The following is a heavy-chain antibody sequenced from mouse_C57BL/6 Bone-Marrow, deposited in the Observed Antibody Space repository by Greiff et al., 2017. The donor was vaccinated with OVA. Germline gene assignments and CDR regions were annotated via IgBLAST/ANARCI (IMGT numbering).Heavy chain of an antibody. J-gene: IGHJ3*01. CDR2: IYPRSGNT. Sequence: VKLQESGAELARPGASVKLSCKASGYTFTSYGISWVKQRTGQGLEWIGEIYPRSGNTYYNEKFKGKATLTADKSSSTAYMELRSLTSEDSAVYFCARRKGLGPWFAYWGQGTLVTVSA. V-gene: IGHV1-81*01. CDR1: GYTFTSYG. D-gene: IGHD4-1*01. CDR3: ARRKGLGPWFAY.